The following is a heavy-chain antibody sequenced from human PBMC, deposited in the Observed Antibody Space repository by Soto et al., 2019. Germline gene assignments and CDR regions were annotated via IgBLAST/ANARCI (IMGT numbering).Heavy chain of an antibody. Sequence: EVQLLESGGGLVQPGGSLRLSCAASGFTFSSYAMSWVRQAPGKGLEWVSAISGSGGSTYYADSVKGRFTISRDNPKNTLYLQMNSLRAEDTAVYYCAKGYDSSGYWLDYWGQGTLVTVSS. CDR1: GFTFSSYA. V-gene: IGHV3-23*01. CDR3: AKGYDSSGYWLDY. D-gene: IGHD3-22*01. J-gene: IGHJ4*02. CDR2: ISGSGGST.